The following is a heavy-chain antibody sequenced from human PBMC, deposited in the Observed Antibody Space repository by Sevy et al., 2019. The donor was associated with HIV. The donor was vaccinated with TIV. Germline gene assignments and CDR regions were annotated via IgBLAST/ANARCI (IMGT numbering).Heavy chain of an antibody. Sequence: GGSLRLTCAVSGFTFRSYAMSWVHRAPGKGLEWVSSLSGPGALTYYAESVKGRFTISRDNSKNTLFLQMNSLRAEDTALYYCAKGDEPAADYADYVPNAFDIWDQGTMVTVSS. D-gene: IGHD4-17*01. J-gene: IGHJ3*02. V-gene: IGHV3-23*01. CDR3: AKGDEPAADYADYVPNAFDI. CDR2: LSGPGALT. CDR1: GFTFRSYA.